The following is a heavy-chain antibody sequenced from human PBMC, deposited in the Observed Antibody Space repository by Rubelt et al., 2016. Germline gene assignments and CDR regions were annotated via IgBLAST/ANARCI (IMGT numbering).Heavy chain of an antibody. D-gene: IGHD6-13*01. V-gene: IGHV4-59*01. CDR2: IYYTGIT. Sequence: QVQLQESGPGLGKPSETLSLTCTVSGGSISNYYWSWIRQPPGKGLEWIGYIYYTGITNYNPSLKSRVPISVDTSKNQFSLTLNAVTAADTAVYYCARDEPAALVDYWGQGTLVTVSS. CDR1: GGSISNYY. J-gene: IGHJ4*02. CDR3: ARDEPAALVDY.